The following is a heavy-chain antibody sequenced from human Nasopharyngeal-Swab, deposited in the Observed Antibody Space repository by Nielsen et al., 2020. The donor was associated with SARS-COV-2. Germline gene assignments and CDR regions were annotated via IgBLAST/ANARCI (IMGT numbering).Heavy chain of an antibody. V-gene: IGHV3-23*03. CDR2: IYSGGSST. Sequence: GGSLRLSCAASGFTFSSYGMSWVRQAPGKGLEWVSAIYSGGSSTYYADSVKGRFTISRDNSKNTLYLQMNSLRAEDTAVYYCAKGLSGYCSGGSCYPDYWGQGTLVTFSS. CDR1: GFTFSSYG. CDR3: AKGLSGYCSGGSCYPDY. J-gene: IGHJ4*02. D-gene: IGHD2-15*01.